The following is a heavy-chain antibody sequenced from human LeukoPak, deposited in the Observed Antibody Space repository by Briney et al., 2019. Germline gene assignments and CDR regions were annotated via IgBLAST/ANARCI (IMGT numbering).Heavy chain of an antibody. CDR3: VKHLGDVTAAIAY. CDR2: IRRNSDSI. D-gene: IGHD2-2*01. J-gene: IGHJ4*02. V-gene: IGHV3-9*01. Sequence: PGGSLRLSCAASGFTFSSYWMHWVRQAPGKGLEWVSGIRRNSDSIGYADSVRGRFTISRDNANNSLYLEMNGLRTEDTALYYCVKHLGDVTAAIAYWGQGTLVTVSS. CDR1: GFTFSSYW.